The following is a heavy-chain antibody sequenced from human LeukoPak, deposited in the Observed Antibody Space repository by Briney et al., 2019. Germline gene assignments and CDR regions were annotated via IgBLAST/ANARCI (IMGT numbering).Heavy chain of an antibody. CDR3: ARVRRDELTDY. J-gene: IGHJ4*02. D-gene: IGHD1-7*01. CDR2: IYYSGST. CDR1: GGSISSGGYY. Sequence: SETLSLTCTVSGGSISSGGYYWSWIRQHPGKGLEWIGYIYYSGSTYYNPSLKSRVTISVDTSKNQFSLKLSSVTAADTAVYYCARVRRDELTDYWGQGTLVTVSS. V-gene: IGHV4-31*03.